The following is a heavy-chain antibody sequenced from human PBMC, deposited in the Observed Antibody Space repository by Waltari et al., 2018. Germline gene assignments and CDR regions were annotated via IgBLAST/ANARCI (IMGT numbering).Heavy chain of an antibody. D-gene: IGHD3-10*01. CDR2: IYHSGST. Sequence: QVQLPESGPGLGKPSETLSLTCTASGYSISSGSSWGWIRQPPGKGLEWIGSIYHSGSTYYSPSLKSRVTISVDTSKNQFSLKLSSVTAADTAVYYCARALSGGDRPSWFDPWGQGTLVAVSS. J-gene: IGHJ5*02. CDR3: ARALSGGDRPSWFDP. CDR1: GYSISSGSS. V-gene: IGHV4-38-2*02.